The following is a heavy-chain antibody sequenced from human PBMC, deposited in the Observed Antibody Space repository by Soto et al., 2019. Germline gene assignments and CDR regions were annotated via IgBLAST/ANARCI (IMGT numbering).Heavy chain of an antibody. CDR1: GFTFSGSW. J-gene: IGHJ4*02. Sequence: GGSLRLSCAASGFTFSGSWMHWVRQAPGKGLVWVSHINSDGSSTTYADSVKGRFTISRDNAKNTVHLQMNSLRAEDTAIYYCTRINNRETLDYWGQGALVTVSS. V-gene: IGHV3-74*01. CDR3: TRINNRETLDY. CDR2: INSDGSST.